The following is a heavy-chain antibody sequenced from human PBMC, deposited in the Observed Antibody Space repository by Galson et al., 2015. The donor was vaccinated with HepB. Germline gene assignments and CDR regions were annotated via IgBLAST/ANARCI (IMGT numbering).Heavy chain of an antibody. V-gene: IGHV3-11*06. J-gene: IGHJ4*02. D-gene: IGHD4-17*01. Sequence: SLRLSCAASGFTFSDYYMSWIRQAPGKGLEWVSYISSSSTDTNYADSVKGRFTISRDNAKKSLYLQINSLRAEDTAVYYCARVADADYGDHSHFDYWGQGTLVTVSS. CDR1: GFTFSDYY. CDR3: ARVADADYGDHSHFDY. CDR2: ISSSSTDT.